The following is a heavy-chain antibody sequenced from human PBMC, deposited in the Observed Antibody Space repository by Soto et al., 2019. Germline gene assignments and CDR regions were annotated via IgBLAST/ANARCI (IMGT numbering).Heavy chain of an antibody. V-gene: IGHV1-8*01. J-gene: IGHJ4*02. CDR3: KVTTGY. Sequence: QVQVVQSRAEVKKPRASVKVSCKTSGYTFTDYDINWVRQAPGQGLEWMGWMSPDSSNARYAQQFQGRVSMTSNTSIRTAYMELSSLRTEDTAVYYCKVTTGYWGQGTLVTVSS. CDR1: GYTFTDYD. D-gene: IGHD3-9*01. CDR2: MSPDSSNA.